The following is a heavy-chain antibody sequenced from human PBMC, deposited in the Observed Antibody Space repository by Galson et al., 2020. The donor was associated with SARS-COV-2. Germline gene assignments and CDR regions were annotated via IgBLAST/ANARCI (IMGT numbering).Heavy chain of an antibody. J-gene: IGHJ4*02. CDR1: GFAFKTYA. Sequence: GESLKLPCAASGFAFKTYAMSWVRQAPGRGLEWVSTILYNGATTYYADSVKGRFTMSRDNSKNMVYLQMNILRAEDTAIYYCAKRGDYSSTKRSVDFASWGQGTVVTVSS. D-gene: IGHD6-13*01. CDR2: ILYNGATT. CDR3: AKRGDYSSTKRSVDFAS. V-gene: IGHV3-23*01.